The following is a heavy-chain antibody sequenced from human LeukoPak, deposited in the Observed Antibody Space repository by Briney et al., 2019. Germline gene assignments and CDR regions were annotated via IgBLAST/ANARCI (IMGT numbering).Heavy chain of an antibody. CDR3: AKRADYYGSSGYPPFDY. Sequence: GGSLRLSCAASGFTFSSHGMHWVRQAPGKGLEWVAFIRYDGSNKYYGDSVKGRFTISRDNSKNTLYLQMNSLRAEDRAVYYCAKRADYYGSSGYPPFDYWGQGTLVTVSS. CDR1: GFTFSSHG. V-gene: IGHV3-30*02. CDR2: IRYDGSNK. D-gene: IGHD3-22*01. J-gene: IGHJ4*02.